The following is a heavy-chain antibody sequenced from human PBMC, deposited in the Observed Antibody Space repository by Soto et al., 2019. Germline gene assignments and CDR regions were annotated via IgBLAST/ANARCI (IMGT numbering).Heavy chain of an antibody. J-gene: IGHJ6*03. Sequence: KQSQTLSLTCAISGDSVSSNSAAWNWIRQSPSRGLEWLGRTYYRSKWYNDYAVSVKSRITINPDTSKNQFSLQLNSVTPEDTAVYYCARDRLLGSSWSLNYYYYYMDVWGKGTTVTVSS. V-gene: IGHV6-1*01. D-gene: IGHD6-13*01. CDR3: ARDRLLGSSWSLNYYYYYMDV. CDR1: GDSVSSNSAA. CDR2: TYYRSKWYN.